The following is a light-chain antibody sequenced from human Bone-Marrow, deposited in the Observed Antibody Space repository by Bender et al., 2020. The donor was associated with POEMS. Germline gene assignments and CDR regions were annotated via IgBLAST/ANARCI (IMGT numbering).Light chain of an antibody. CDR1: SSNIGSNA. CDR2: NNH. CDR3: ASYRSDNTRV. V-gene: IGLV1-44*01. Sequence: QPVLTQPPSVSGTPGQRVTISCAGSSSNIGSNAVNWYQQLPGTAPKVLLYNNHQRPSGVPDRFSGSKSGTSASLTISGLQAEDEADYYCASYRSDNTRVFGGGTTLTVL. J-gene: IGLJ2*01.